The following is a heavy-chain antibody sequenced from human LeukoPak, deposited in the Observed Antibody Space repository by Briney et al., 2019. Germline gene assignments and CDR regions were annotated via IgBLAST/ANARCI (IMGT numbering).Heavy chain of an antibody. D-gene: IGHD4-23*01. CDR3: ATTGYGGTYDAFDI. CDR2: INPNSGGT. V-gene: IGHV1-2*02. CDR1: GYTIIGYY. Sequence: GASVKVSCKASGYTIIGYYFHWVRQAPGQGLEWMGWINPNSGGTKYAQRFQGRVTMTTDTSISTTYMELSRLRSDDTAVFYCATTGYGGTYDAFDIWGQGTMVTVSS. J-gene: IGHJ3*02.